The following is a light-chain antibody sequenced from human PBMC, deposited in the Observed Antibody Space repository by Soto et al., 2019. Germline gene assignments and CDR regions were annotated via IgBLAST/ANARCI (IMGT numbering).Light chain of an antibody. J-gene: IGLJ3*02. V-gene: IGLV1-47*01. CDR3: ATSDDSLSGRV. CDR2: RND. CDR1: SSNIGTNF. Sequence: QPVLTQPPSVSGTPGQRVIISCSGSSSNIGTNFVYWYQQFPRTAPNLIIYRNDQRPSGVPDRFSGSKSGTSASLAISGLRSEDEADYYCATSDDSLSGRVFGGGTKLTVL.